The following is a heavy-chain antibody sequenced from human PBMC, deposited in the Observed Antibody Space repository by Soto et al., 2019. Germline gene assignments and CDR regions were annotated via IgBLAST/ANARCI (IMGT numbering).Heavy chain of an antibody. CDR1: GFTFSSYW. V-gene: IGHV3-74*01. J-gene: IGHJ4*02. Sequence: EVQLVESGGGLVQPGGSLRLSCAASGFTFSSYWMHWVRQAPGKGLVWVSRINSDESSTSYADSVKGRFTISRDNAKNTLYLQMNSLRAEETAVYYCARSEYYYDSSGYYPIVDYFDYWGPGTLVTVSS. D-gene: IGHD3-22*01. CDR3: ARSEYYYDSSGYYPIVDYFDY. CDR2: INSDESST.